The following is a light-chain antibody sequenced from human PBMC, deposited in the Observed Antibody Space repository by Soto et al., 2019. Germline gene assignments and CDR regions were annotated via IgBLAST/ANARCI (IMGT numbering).Light chain of an antibody. CDR2: EVS. V-gene: IGLV2-14*01. J-gene: IGLJ1*01. CDR1: SSDVGGYNY. CDR3: SSYTLTSTYV. Sequence: QSALTQPASVSGSPGQSITISCTGTSSDVGGYNYVSWYQQHPGKAPKLMIYEVSHRPSGVSSRFSGSKSANTASLTISGLRAEDEAEYYCSSYTLTSTYVFGTGTKLTVL.